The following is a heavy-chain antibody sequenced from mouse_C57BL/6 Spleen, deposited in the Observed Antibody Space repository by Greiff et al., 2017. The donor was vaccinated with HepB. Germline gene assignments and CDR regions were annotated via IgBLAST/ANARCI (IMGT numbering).Heavy chain of an antibody. V-gene: IGHV1-54*01. D-gene: IGHD1-1*01. CDR1: GYAFTNYL. CDR2: INPGSGGT. CDR3: ARGGSSLLFDY. Sequence: VQLQQSGAELVRPGTSVKVSCKASGYAFTNYLIEWVKQRPGQGLEWIGVINPGSGGTNYNEKFKGKATLTADKSSSTAYMQLSSLTSEDSAVYFCARGGSSLLFDYWGQGTLVTVSA. J-gene: IGHJ3*01.